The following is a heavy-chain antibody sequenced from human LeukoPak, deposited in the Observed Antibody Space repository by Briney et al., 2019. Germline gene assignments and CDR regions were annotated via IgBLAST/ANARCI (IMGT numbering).Heavy chain of an antibody. CDR3: ARSDYLAVDY. CDR2: IYYSGST. J-gene: IGHJ4*02. CDR1: GGSISSYY. V-gene: IGHV4-59*08. Sequence: SETLSLTCTVSGGSISSYYWSWIRQPPGKGLEWIGYIYYSGSTNYNPSLKSRVTIPVDTSKNQFSLKLSSVTAADTAVYYCARSDYLAVDYWGQGTLVAVSS. D-gene: IGHD4-11*01.